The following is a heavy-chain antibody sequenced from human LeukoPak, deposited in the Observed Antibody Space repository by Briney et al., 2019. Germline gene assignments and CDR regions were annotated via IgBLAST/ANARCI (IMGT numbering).Heavy chain of an antibody. CDR1: GYTFTSYD. Sequence: ASVKVSCKASGYTFTSYDINWVRQATGQGLEWMGWMNPNSGNTGSAQRFQGRVTMTRDTSISIAYMELSSLRPEDTAVYYCAREPLVVTDRGLDYWGQGTLVTVSS. CDR3: AREPLVVTDRGLDY. CDR2: MNPNSGNT. J-gene: IGHJ4*02. D-gene: IGHD2-21*02. V-gene: IGHV1-8*01.